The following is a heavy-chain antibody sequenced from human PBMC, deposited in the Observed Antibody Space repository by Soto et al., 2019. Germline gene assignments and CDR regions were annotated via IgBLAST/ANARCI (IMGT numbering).Heavy chain of an antibody. Sequence: TLSLTCTVSGGSIRSSNWWSWVRQPPGKGLEWIGGIYHSGSTNYDPSLKSRFTISVDKSKNQFSLKLSSVIAADTAVYYCARVSGSYYYGMDVWGQGTTVTVS. CDR3: ARVSGSYYYGMDV. D-gene: IGHD1-26*01. J-gene: IGHJ6*02. CDR2: IYHSGST. V-gene: IGHV4-4*02. CDR1: GGSIRSSNW.